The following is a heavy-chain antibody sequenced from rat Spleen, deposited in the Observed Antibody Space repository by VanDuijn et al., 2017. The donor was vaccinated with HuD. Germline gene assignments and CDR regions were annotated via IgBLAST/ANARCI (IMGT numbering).Heavy chain of an antibody. CDR2: ISTGGGNT. Sequence: EVQLVESGGGLVQPGRSLKLSCAASGFTYSNYVMAWVRQAPTKGLEWVASISTGGGNTYYRDSVKGRFTISRDNAKNTLYLQMDSLRSEDTATYYCAKVHNNYYNWFAYWGQGVMVTVSS. D-gene: IGHD1-10*01. CDR3: AKVHNNYYNWFAY. V-gene: IGHV5S13*01. J-gene: IGHJ2*01. CDR1: GFTYSNYV.